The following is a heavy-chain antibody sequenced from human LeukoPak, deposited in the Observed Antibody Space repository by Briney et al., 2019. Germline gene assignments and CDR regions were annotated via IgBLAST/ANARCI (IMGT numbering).Heavy chain of an antibody. CDR2: MFHSGST. CDR1: GYSISSGYY. J-gene: IGHJ6*03. Sequence: PSETLSLTCTVSGYSISSGYYWGWIRQPPGKGLEWIGSMFHSGSTNYNPSLMSRVTISLDTSRNQFSLRLSSVTAADTAVYYCARAPHCSATTCYGGGYYMDFWGKGTTVIVSS. V-gene: IGHV4-38-2*02. CDR3: ARAPHCSATTCYGGGYYMDF. D-gene: IGHD2-2*01.